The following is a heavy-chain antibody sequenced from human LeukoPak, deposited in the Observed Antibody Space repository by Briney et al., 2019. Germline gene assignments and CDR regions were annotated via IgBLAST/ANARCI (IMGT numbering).Heavy chain of an antibody. D-gene: IGHD5-12*01. CDR2: ISDSGKTR. CDR3: ARDYSGWSLDP. Sequence: GGSLRLSCAASGFTFTSSEMNWVRQAPGKGLEWVSYISDSGKTRKYADSVKGRFPLSRDTAKNVLYLQMKSLRGDDTAIYYCARDYSGWSLDPWGQGTLVTVSS. V-gene: IGHV3-48*03. CDR1: GFTFTSSE. J-gene: IGHJ5*02.